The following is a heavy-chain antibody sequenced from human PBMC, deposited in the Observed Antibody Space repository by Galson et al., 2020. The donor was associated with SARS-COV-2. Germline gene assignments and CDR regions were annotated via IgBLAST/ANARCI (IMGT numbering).Heavy chain of an antibody. Sequence: GESLKISCVASGFTFTTSFMTWVRQSPARGLEWVAIINPDGSQSSYVDSVKGRFTIFRDNAENSLYLQMNSLRDEDTAVYYCARDPHWGALDYWGQGSLVTVSS. J-gene: IGHJ4*02. CDR2: INPDGSQS. V-gene: IGHV3-7*01. CDR3: ARDPHWGALDY. D-gene: IGHD7-27*01. CDR1: GFTFTTSF.